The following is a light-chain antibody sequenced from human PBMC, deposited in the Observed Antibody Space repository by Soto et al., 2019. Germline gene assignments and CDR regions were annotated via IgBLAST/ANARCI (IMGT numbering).Light chain of an antibody. V-gene: IGLV1-44*01. CDR3: AAWDDSLNGVV. CDR2: SND. J-gene: IGLJ3*02. Sequence: QSVLTQPPSASGTPGQRVTISCSGSSYNIGSNTVNWYQQLPGTAPKLLISSNDQRPSGVPGRFSASKSGTSASLAVSGLQSEDEADYYCAAWDDSLNGVVIGGGTKLTVL. CDR1: SYNIGSNT.